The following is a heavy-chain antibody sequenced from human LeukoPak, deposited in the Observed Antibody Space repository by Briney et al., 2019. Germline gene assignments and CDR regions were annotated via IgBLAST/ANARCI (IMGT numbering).Heavy chain of an antibody. Sequence: GGSLRLSCAASGFTFSSSAMSWVRQAPGKGLEWVSSISSSSSYIYYADSVKGRFTISRDNAKNSLYLQMNSLRAEDTAVYYCARPRGYSYGYGDYWGQGTLVTVSS. CDR1: GFTFSSSA. V-gene: IGHV3-21*01. CDR3: ARPRGYSYGYGDY. CDR2: ISSSSSYI. D-gene: IGHD5-18*01. J-gene: IGHJ4*02.